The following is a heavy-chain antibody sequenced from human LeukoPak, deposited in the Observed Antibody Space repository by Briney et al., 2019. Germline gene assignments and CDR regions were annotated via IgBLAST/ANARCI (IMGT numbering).Heavy chain of an antibody. D-gene: IGHD3-16*01. Sequence: SETLSLTCTVSGGSISSYYWSWIRQPPGKGLEWNGYIYYSGSPNSNTSLKSRVTISVDTSKNQLSLKLCSLSGAVTGVYYCARVGDYYYGMDVWGQGTTVTVSS. J-gene: IGHJ6*02. CDR2: IYYSGSP. CDR1: GGSISSYY. CDR3: ARVGDYYYGMDV. V-gene: IGHV4-59*01.